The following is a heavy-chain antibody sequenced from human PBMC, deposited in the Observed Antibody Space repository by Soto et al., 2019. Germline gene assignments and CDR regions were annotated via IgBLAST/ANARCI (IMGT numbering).Heavy chain of an antibody. CDR1: VFSLSTSGVG. CDR2: IYWDDDK. CDR3: AHSLGPFWSGYFDWFDP. Sequence: ASGPTLVNPTQTLTLTCTFSVFSLSTSGVGVGWIRQPPGKALEWLALIYWDDDKRYSPSLKSRLTITKDTSKNQVVLTMTNMDPVDTATYYCAHSLGPFWSGYFDWFDPWGQGTLVTVSS. V-gene: IGHV2-5*02. D-gene: IGHD3-3*01. J-gene: IGHJ5*02.